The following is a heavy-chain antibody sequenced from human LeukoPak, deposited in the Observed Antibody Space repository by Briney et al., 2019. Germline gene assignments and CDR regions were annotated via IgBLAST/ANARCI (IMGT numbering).Heavy chain of an antibody. Sequence: GGSLRLSCTATGFTFSDYWMSWVRQAPGKGLEWVANIQQDGSVEYYVDSVKGRFTISRDNSKNTLYLQMNSLRAEDTAVYYCANGGSEYSSREIDYWGQGTLVTVSS. D-gene: IGHD6-13*01. CDR3: ANGGSEYSSREIDY. CDR1: GFTFSDYW. V-gene: IGHV3-7*03. CDR2: IQQDGSVE. J-gene: IGHJ4*02.